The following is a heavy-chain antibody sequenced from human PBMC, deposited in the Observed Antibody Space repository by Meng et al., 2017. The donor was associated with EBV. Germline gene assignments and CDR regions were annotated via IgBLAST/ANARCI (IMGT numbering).Heavy chain of an antibody. J-gene: IGHJ6*02. Sequence: VQLVQSGAEVKKPGASVKASCKASGYTFTSYDINWVRQAPGQGLEWMGWMNPNSGHKGSAQKFQGRFTMTRHTSINTAYMELSSLGFEDTAVYYCARGMGYYYGMDVWGQGTTVTVFS. CDR2: MNPNSGHK. CDR1: GYTFTSYD. V-gene: IGHV1-8*01. CDR3: ARGMGYYYGMDV. D-gene: IGHD1-26*01.